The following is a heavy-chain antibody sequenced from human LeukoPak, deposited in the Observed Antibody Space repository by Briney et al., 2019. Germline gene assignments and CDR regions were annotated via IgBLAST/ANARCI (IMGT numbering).Heavy chain of an antibody. CDR3: ANGRGYSGSY. CDR2: ISGSGHST. CDR1: GFTFSSYA. V-gene: IGHV3-23*01. Sequence: QPGGSLRLSCAASGFTFSSYAMSWVRQAPGKGLEWVSGISGSGHSTDYADSVKGRFTMSRDNSKNTLYLQMNSLRAEDTAVYYCANGRGYSGSYWGQGTLVTVSS. D-gene: IGHD5-12*01. J-gene: IGHJ4*02.